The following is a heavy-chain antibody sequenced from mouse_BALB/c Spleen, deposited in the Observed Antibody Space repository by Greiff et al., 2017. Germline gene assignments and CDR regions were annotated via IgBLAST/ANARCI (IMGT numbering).Heavy chain of an antibody. CDR2: IDPANGNT. D-gene: IGHD2-4*01. CDR1: GFNIKDTY. V-gene: IGHV14-3*02. J-gene: IGHJ3*01. Sequence: EVQLQQSGAELVKPGASVKLSCTASGFNIKDTYMHWVKQRPEQGLEWIGRIDPANGNTKYDPKFQGKATITADTSSNTAYLQLSSLTSEDTAVYYCAPTMSTTWFAYWGQGTLVTVSA. CDR3: APTMSTTWFAY.